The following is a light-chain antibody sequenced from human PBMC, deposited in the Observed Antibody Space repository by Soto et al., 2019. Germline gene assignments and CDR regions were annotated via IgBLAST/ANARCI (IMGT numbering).Light chain of an antibody. V-gene: IGLV2-8*01. CDR3: SSYAGSNSPQVV. J-gene: IGLJ2*01. Sequence: QSALTQPPSASGSPGQSVTISCTGTSSDVGGYNYVSWYQQHPGKAPNLMIYEVTKRPSGVTDRFSGSKSANTAAHTVFGLRAEDEEDDYCSSYAGSNSPQVVFGGGTKVTVL. CDR2: EVT. CDR1: SSDVGGYNY.